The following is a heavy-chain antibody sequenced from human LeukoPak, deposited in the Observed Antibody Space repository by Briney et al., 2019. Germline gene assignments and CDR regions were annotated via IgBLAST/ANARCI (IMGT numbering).Heavy chain of an antibody. J-gene: IGHJ5*02. CDR3: ARDPINSSEGFDP. D-gene: IGHD6-19*01. V-gene: IGHV1-2*02. Sequence: ASVKVSCKASGYTFTGYYMHWVRQAPGQGLEWMGWINPNSGGTNYAQKFQGRVTMTRDTSISTAYMEPSRLRSDDTAVYYCARDPINSSEGFDPWGQGTLVTVSS. CDR1: GYTFTGYY. CDR2: INPNSGGT.